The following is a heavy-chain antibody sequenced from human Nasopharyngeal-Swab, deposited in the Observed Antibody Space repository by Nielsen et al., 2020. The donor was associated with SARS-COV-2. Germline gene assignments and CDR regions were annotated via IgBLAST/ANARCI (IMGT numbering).Heavy chain of an antibody. CDR2: ISSSGSTI. CDR3: ARIKYYYDSSGVFDY. D-gene: IGHD3-22*01. V-gene: IGHV3-48*01. Sequence: VRQAPGKGLEWVSYISSSGSTIYYADSVKGRFTISRDNSKNTLYLQMNSLRAEDTAVYYCARIKYYYDSSGVFDYWGQGTLVTVSS. J-gene: IGHJ4*02.